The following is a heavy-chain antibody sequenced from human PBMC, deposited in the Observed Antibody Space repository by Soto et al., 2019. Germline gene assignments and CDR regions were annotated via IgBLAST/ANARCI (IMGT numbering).Heavy chain of an antibody. J-gene: IGHJ6*02. Sequence: GGSPRLSCAASGVTVSSYAMDWVRQAPGRGLEWVAVISYDGSNKYYADSVKGRFTISRDNSKNTLYLQMNSLRAEDTAVYYGAREDYSNYGGMDVWGQGTTVTVSS. CDR1: GVTVSSYA. CDR2: ISYDGSNK. V-gene: IGHV3-30-3*01. CDR3: AREDYSNYGGMDV. D-gene: IGHD4-4*01.